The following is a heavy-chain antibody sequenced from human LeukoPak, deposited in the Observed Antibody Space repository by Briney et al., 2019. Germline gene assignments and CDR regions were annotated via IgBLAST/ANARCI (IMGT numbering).Heavy chain of an antibody. CDR3: ARSGGLQRFDY. V-gene: IGHV3-30-3*01. Sequence: PGRSLRLSCAASEFTFSNYALHWVRQAPGKGLQWVAVISYDGNTIHYADSVKGRFIISRDTSKNTLYLQMNSLRAEDTAVYYRARSGGLQRFDYWGQGTLVTVSS. J-gene: IGHJ4*02. D-gene: IGHD4-11*01. CDR2: ISYDGNTI. CDR1: EFTFSNYA.